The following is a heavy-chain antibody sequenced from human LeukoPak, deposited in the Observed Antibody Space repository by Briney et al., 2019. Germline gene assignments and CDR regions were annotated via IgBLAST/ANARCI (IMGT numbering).Heavy chain of an antibody. V-gene: IGHV4-39*07. CDR2: IYYSGST. Sequence: SETLSLTCTVSGGSISSSSYYWGWIRQPPGKGLEWIGSIYYSGSTYYNPSLKSRVTISVDTSKNQFSLKLSSVTAADTAVYYCARGGRRAQPFDPWGQGTLVTVSS. CDR1: GGSISSSSYY. J-gene: IGHJ5*02. D-gene: IGHD3-10*01. CDR3: ARGGRRAQPFDP.